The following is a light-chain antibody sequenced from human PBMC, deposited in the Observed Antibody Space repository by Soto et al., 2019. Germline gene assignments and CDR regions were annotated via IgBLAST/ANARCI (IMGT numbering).Light chain of an antibody. CDR2: DNR. V-gene: IGLV3-21*02. Sequence: SYELTQPPSVSVAPGQTARITCGGNNIGSKSVHWYQQKPGQAPVLVVYDNRDRPSGTPARLSGSNSDNTATLTINSVEAGDEADYYCQVWDSGSEHVVFGGGTKLTVL. CDR1: NIGSKS. J-gene: IGLJ2*01. CDR3: QVWDSGSEHVV.